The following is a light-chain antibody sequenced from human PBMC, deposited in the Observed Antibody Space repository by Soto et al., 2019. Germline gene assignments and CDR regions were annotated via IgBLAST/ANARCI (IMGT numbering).Light chain of an antibody. J-gene: IGLJ3*02. CDR2: EVS. CDR3: SSYTTISTLEV. CDR1: SSDVGGYNY. Sequence: QSVLTQPASVSGSPGQPITISCTGTSSDVGGYNYVSWYQQHPGKAPKLMIYEVSNRPSGVSNRFSGSKSGNTASLTISGLQPEDEADYYCSSYTTISTLEVFGGGTKVTVL. V-gene: IGLV2-14*01.